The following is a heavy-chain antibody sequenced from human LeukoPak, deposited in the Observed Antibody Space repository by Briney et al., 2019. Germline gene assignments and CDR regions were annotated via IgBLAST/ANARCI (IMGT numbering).Heavy chain of an antibody. Sequence: GGSLRLSCAASGFTFNNYAMSWVRQAPGKGLEWVSGVSGGGGFTYYPDSVKGRFTISRDNSKNTLYLQMHSLRAEDTAVYFCAKLRDEDYCSGGSCYPYFYYGMDVWGQGTTVTVSS. CDR2: VSGGGGFT. J-gene: IGHJ6*02. V-gene: IGHV3-23*01. D-gene: IGHD2-15*01. CDR3: AKLRDEDYCSGGSCYPYFYYGMDV. CDR1: GFTFNNYA.